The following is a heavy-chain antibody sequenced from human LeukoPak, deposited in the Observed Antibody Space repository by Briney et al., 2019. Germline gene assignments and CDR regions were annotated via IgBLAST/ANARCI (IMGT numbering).Heavy chain of an antibody. J-gene: IGHJ4*02. D-gene: IGHD6-13*01. CDR1: GYTFTNYA. V-gene: IGHV1-18*01. Sequence: ASVKVSCKASGYTFTNYAISWVRQAPGQGLEWMGWISGNNGNTNYAQNVQGRVAMTTDTSTSTAYMELRSLRSDDTAVYYCGTAFSSWTYYFDYWGQGTLVTVSS. CDR3: GTAFSSWTYYFDY. CDR2: ISGNNGNT.